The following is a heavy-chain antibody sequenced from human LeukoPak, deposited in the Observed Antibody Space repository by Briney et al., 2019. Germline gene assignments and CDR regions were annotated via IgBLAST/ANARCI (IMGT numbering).Heavy chain of an antibody. CDR2: ISYDGSNK. CDR1: GFTFSSYA. V-gene: IGHV3-30*01. CDR3: AREVGAAAEPLDY. Sequence: GRSLRLSCAASGFTFSSYAMHWVRQAPGKGLEWVAVISYDGSNKYNADSVKGRFTISRDNSKNTLYLQMNSLRAEDTAVYYCAREVGAAAEPLDYWGQGTLVTVSS. D-gene: IGHD6-13*01. J-gene: IGHJ4*02.